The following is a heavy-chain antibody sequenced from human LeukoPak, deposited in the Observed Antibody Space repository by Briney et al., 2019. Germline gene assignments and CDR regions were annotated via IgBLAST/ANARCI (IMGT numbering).Heavy chain of an antibody. Sequence: PGGSLRLSCAASGFTFSSYSMNWVRQAPGKGLEWVSYISSSSSTIYYADSVKGRFIISRDNAKNSLYLQMNSLRAEDTAVYYCARLSPSGWYGYFQQWGQGTLVTVSA. D-gene: IGHD6-19*01. J-gene: IGHJ1*01. CDR3: ARLSPSGWYGYFQQ. CDR2: ISSSSSTI. V-gene: IGHV3-48*01. CDR1: GFTFSSYS.